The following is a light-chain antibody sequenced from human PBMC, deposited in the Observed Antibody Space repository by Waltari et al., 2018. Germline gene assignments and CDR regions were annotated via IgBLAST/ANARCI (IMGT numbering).Light chain of an antibody. V-gene: IGLV2-23*02. CDR2: EVS. J-gene: IGLJ2*01. Sequence: QSALTQPASVSGSPGPSITLPCPGTSSAVGSYNLVSWTQQHPGTAPKLLIYEVSKPPSVVSNRFSGSKSGNTASLTISGLQADDEADYYCCSYAGSLSKVFGGGTKLTVL. CDR1: SSAVGSYNL. CDR3: CSYAGSLSKV.